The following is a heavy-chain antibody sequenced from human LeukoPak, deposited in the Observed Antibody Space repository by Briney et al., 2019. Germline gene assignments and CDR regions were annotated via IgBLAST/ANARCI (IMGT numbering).Heavy chain of an antibody. V-gene: IGHV4-39*01. Sequence: PSETLSLTCTVSGGSICSSSYYWCWIRQPPGKGLEWIGSIYYSGNTYYGPSLRSRVTISVDTSKNQFSLNLSSVTAADTALFYCARHTVSGAYDYWGQGTLVSVSS. D-gene: IGHD1-26*01. CDR3: ARHTVSGAYDY. CDR1: GGSICSSSYY. CDR2: IYYSGNT. J-gene: IGHJ4*02.